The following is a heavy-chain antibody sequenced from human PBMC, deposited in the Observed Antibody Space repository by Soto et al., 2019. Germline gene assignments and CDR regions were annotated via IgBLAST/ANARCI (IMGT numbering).Heavy chain of an antibody. CDR1: GDSVSSNSAT. J-gene: IGHJ5*01. CDR3: ARLIGNSWLDS. Sequence: SQTLSLTCAISGDSVSSNSATWDWIRHSPSRGLEWLGRTYYRSKWYNDYAVSVKSRITINPDTSNNQLSLQLNSVTPDDTAVYYCARLIGNSWLDSWGQGTLVTVS. V-gene: IGHV6-1*01. CDR2: TYYRSKWYN. D-gene: IGHD2-8*01.